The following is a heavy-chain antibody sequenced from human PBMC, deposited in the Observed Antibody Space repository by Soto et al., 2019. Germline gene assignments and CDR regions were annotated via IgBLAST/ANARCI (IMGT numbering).Heavy chain of an antibody. CDR1: GFTFSSYS. V-gene: IGHV3-48*02. J-gene: IGHJ5*02. D-gene: IGHD2-2*01. Sequence: GGSLRLSCAASGFTFSSYSMNRVRQAPGKGLEWVSYISSSSSTIYYADSVKGRFTISRDNAKYSLYLQMNSLRDEDTVVYYCARDCSSTSCYFNWFDPWGQGTLVTVSS. CDR3: ARDCSSTSCYFNWFDP. CDR2: ISSSSSTI.